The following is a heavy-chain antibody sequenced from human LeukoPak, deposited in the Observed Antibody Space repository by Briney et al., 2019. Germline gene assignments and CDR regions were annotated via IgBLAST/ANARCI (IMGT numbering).Heavy chain of an antibody. V-gene: IGHV4-39*07. CDR1: GGSISSSSYY. CDR3: VADYGGNSAYDY. D-gene: IGHD4-23*01. J-gene: IGHJ4*02. Sequence: SETLSLTCTVSGGSISSSSYYWGWIRQPPGKGLEWIGSIYYSGSTYYNPSLKSRVTISVDTSKNQSSLKLSSVTAADTAVYYCVADYGGNSAYDYWGQGTLVTVSS. CDR2: IYYSGST.